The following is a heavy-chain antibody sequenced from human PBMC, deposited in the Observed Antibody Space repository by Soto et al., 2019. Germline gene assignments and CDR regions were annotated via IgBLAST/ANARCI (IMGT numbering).Heavy chain of an antibody. D-gene: IGHD6-6*01. CDR3: AMTSIAARPGGH. V-gene: IGHV3-23*01. CDR1: GFTFSSYA. J-gene: IGHJ4*02. CDR2: ISGSGGST. Sequence: EVQLLESGGGLVQPGGSLRLSCAASGFTFSSYAMSWVRQAPGKGLEWASAISGSGGSTYYADSVKGRFTISRDNSKNTLYLQMNSLRAEDTAVYYCAMTSIAARPGGHWGQGTLVTVSS.